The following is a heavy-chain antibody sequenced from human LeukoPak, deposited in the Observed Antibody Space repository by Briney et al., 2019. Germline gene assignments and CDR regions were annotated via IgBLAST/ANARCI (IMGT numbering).Heavy chain of an antibody. CDR2: ISFDETNQ. CDR1: GFTFSSRG. V-gene: IGHV3-30*03. CDR3: ARDSDEFFSNWLFPDY. J-gene: IGHJ4*02. D-gene: IGHD3-22*01. Sequence: GGALRLSCAVSGFTFSSRGMQWVRQAPGKGLEWVAFISFDETNQYYADSVKGRFTISRDNSHNTLYLQMNSLRAEDTVVYYCARDSDEFFSNWLFPDYWGQGSLVIVSS.